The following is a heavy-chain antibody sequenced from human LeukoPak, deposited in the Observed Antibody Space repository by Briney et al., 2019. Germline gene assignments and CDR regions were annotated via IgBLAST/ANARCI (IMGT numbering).Heavy chain of an antibody. V-gene: IGHV1-18*01. CDR1: GYTFINYG. CDR3: ARDGSSSSWPYYFDF. CDR2: ISSYNGNT. J-gene: IGHJ4*02. D-gene: IGHD6-13*01. Sequence: ASVKVSCKASGYTFINYGITWVRQAPGQGLEWMGWISSYNGNTNYAQKFQGRVTMTTDTSTSTAYMELKSLRSDDTAVYHCARDGSSSSWPYYFDFWGQGPLVTVSS.